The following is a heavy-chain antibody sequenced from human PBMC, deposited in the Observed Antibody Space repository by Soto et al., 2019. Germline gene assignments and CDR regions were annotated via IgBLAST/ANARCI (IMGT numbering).Heavy chain of an antibody. CDR2: IYTSGST. Sequence: PSETLSLTCTVSGGSISSYYWSWIRQPAGKGLEWIGRIYTSGSTNYNPSLKSRVTMSLDTSMNQVSLKLTSVTAADTAVYFCATIKWYTCTNDRYSTANCYYRWFDRWGQGTLVTVSS. CDR1: GGSISSYY. CDR3: ATIKWYTCTNDRYSTANCYYRWFDR. V-gene: IGHV4-4*07. D-gene: IGHD2-21*02. J-gene: IGHJ5*02.